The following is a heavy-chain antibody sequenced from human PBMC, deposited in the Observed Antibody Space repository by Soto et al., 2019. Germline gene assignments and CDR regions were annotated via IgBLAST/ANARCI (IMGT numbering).Heavy chain of an antibody. CDR1: GGSISSTSYF. CDR2: IYYSGST. CDR3: ASRDSGTPLNWFDP. J-gene: IGHJ5*02. D-gene: IGHD1-26*01. Sequence: QLQLQESGPGLVKPSETLSLTCSVSGGSISSTSYFWDWIRQPPGKGLEWIGSIYYSGSTDYNPSLQSRVTMSLDTSKNQFSLTLTSMTAADTAVYYCASRDSGTPLNWFDPWGQGTLVTVSS. V-gene: IGHV4-39*01.